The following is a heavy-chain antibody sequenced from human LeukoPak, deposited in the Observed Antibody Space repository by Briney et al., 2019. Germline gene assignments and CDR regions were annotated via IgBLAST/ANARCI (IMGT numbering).Heavy chain of an antibody. J-gene: IGHJ4*02. CDR3: ARSPRLRYFDWLLPTPFDY. V-gene: IGHV5-51*01. Sequence: GESLKISCKGFGYTFTSYWIGWVRQLPGKGLEWMGIIYPGESDTRYSPSFQGQVTISADKSISPAYLQWSSLKASSRAMCYCARSPRLRYFDWLLPTPFDYWGQGTLVTVPT. CDR2: IYPGESDT. CDR1: GYTFTSYW. D-gene: IGHD3-9*01.